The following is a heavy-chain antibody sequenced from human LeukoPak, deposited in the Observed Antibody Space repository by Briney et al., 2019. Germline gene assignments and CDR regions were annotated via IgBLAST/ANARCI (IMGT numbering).Heavy chain of an antibody. D-gene: IGHD1-26*01. Sequence: SETLSLTCAVYGGSFSGYYWSWIRQPPGKGLEWIGEINHSGSTNYNPSLKSRVTISVDTSKNQFSLKLSSVTAADTAVYYCAREMGGSYYPYYFDYWGQGTLVTVSS. CDR2: INHSGST. V-gene: IGHV4-34*01. CDR3: AREMGGSYYPYYFDY. CDR1: GGSFSGYY. J-gene: IGHJ4*02.